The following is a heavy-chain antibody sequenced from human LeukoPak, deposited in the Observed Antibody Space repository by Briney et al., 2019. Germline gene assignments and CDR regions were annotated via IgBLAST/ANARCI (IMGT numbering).Heavy chain of an antibody. CDR3: ARIPAAYSSSSEDYYYYYMDV. CDR1: GGSISSYY. D-gene: IGHD6-6*01. J-gene: IGHJ6*03. V-gene: IGHV4-4*07. CDR2: IYTSGST. Sequence: PSETLSLTCTVSGGSISSYYWSWIRQPAGKGLEWIGRIYTSGSTNYNPSLKSRVTMSVDTSKNQFSLKLSSVTAADTAVYYCARIPAAYSSSSEDYYYYYMDVWGKGTTVTVSS.